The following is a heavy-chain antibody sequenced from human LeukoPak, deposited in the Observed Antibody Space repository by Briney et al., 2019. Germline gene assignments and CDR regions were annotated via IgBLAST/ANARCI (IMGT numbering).Heavy chain of an antibody. Sequence: SETLSLTCTVSGGSISSSSYYWGWIRQPPGKGLEWTGSIYYSGSTYYNPSLKSRVTISVDTSKNQFSLKLSSVTAADTAVYYCARQRIAVAGTRKVFDYWGQGTLVTVSS. J-gene: IGHJ4*02. CDR3: ARQRIAVAGTRKVFDY. V-gene: IGHV4-39*01. CDR2: IYYSGST. CDR1: GGSISSSSYY. D-gene: IGHD6-19*01.